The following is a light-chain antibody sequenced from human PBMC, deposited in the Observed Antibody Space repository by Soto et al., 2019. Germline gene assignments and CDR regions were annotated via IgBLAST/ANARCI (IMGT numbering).Light chain of an antibody. CDR2: GAS. CDR1: QSVNDY. CDR3: QHRGRWPRT. Sequence: EIVLTQSPATLSLSPGERATLSCRASQSVNDYLAWYQQTPGQAPRLLIYGASNRATGIPLRFSGSGSGTDFTITISSLEPEDFAVYYCQHRGRWPRTFGQGTKLEIK. J-gene: IGKJ2*01. V-gene: IGKV3-11*01.